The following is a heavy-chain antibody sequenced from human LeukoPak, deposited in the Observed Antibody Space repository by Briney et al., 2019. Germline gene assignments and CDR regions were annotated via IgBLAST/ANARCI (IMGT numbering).Heavy chain of an antibody. J-gene: IGHJ4*02. V-gene: IGHV3-21*01. CDR3: ARGIAVAGTPYFDY. D-gene: IGHD6-19*01. CDR1: GFTFSSYS. CDR2: ISSSSSYI. Sequence: GGSLRLCCAASGFTFSSYSMNWGRQAPGKGLEWVSSISSSSSYIYYADSVKGRFTISRDNAKNSLYLQMNSLRAEDTAVYYCARGIAVAGTPYFDYWGQGTLVTVSS.